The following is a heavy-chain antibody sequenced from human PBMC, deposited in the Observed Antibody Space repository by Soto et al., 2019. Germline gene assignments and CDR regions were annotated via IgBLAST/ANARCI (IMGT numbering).Heavy chain of an antibody. CDR1: GGSISSGGYS. V-gene: IGHV4-30-2*01. D-gene: IGHD3-9*01. CDR2: IYHSGST. CDR3: ARGVYDILTGYSAATYYFDY. Sequence: PSETLSLTCAVSGGSISSGGYSWSCIRQPPGKGLEWIGYIYHSGSTYYNPSLKSRVTISVDRSKNQFSLKLSSVTAADTAVYYCARGVYDILTGYSAATYYFDYWGQGTLVTVSS. J-gene: IGHJ4*02.